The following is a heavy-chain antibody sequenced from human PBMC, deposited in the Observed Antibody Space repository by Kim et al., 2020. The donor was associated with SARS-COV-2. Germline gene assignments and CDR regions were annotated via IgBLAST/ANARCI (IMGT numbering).Heavy chain of an antibody. CDR3: ARGEGEADY. D-gene: IGHD3-16*01. V-gene: IGHV4-61*01. CDR2: IYYSGST. J-gene: IGHJ4*02. Sequence: SETLSLTCTVSGGSVSSGSYYWSWIRQPPGKGLEWIGYIYYSGSTNYNPSLKSRVTISVDTSKNQFSLKLSSVTAADTAVYYCARGEGEADYWGQGTLVTVSS. CDR1: GGSVSSGSYY.